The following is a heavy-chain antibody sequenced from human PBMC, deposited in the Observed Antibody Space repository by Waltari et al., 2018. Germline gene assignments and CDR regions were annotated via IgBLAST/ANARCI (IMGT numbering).Heavy chain of an antibody. CDR1: GYSIRRGYS. Sequence: QVQLQESGPGLVKPSETLSLTCAVSGYSIRRGYSWGWIRQPPGKGLEWIGSIYHSGSTYYNPSLKSRVTISVDTSKNQFSLKLSSVTAADTAVYYCARDLQGGSYYGGDYWGQGTLVTVSS. D-gene: IGHD1-26*01. CDR2: IYHSGST. CDR3: ARDLQGGSYYGGDY. J-gene: IGHJ4*02. V-gene: IGHV4-38-2*02.